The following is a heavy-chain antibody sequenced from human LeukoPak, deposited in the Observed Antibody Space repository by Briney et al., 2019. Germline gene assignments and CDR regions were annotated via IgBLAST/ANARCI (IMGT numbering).Heavy chain of an antibody. CDR3: AREGRQDYVYFDC. J-gene: IGHJ4*02. Sequence: SETLSLTCTASGDSISSYYWSWIRQPPGKGLEWMGYINYSGNTNYNPYLKSRVTISVDTYKNQFSLILTSVPAVDTAGFYCAREGRQDYVYFDCWGQGTLVTVSS. CDR1: GDSISSYY. D-gene: IGHD4-17*01. V-gene: IGHV4-59*01. CDR2: INYSGNT.